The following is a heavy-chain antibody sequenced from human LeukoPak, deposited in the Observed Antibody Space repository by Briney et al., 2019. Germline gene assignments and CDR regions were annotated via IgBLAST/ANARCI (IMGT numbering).Heavy chain of an antibody. D-gene: IGHD3-22*01. V-gene: IGHV4-59*01. Sequence: PSETLSLTCTVSGGSISSYYWSWIRQPPGKGLEWIGYIYYSGSTNYNPSLKSRVTISVDTSKNQFSLKLSSVTAADTAVYYRARAPYDSSGYYFYYFDYWGQGTLVTVSS. CDR2: IYYSGST. J-gene: IGHJ4*02. CDR1: GGSISSYY. CDR3: ARAPYDSSGYYFYYFDY.